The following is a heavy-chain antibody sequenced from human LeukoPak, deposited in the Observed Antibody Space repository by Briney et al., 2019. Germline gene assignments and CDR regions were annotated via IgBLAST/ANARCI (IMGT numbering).Heavy chain of an antibody. CDR1: GFTFSSYA. D-gene: IGHD3-9*01. V-gene: IGHV3-30-3*01. J-gene: IGHJ4*02. CDR2: ISYDGSNK. CDR3: ARDYDILTGFWELHFDY. Sequence: GGSLRLSCAASGFTFSSYAMHWVRQAPGKGLEWVAVISYDGSNKYYADSVKGRFTISRDNSKNTLYLQMNSLRAEDTAVYYCARDYDILTGFWELHFDYWGQGTLVTVSS.